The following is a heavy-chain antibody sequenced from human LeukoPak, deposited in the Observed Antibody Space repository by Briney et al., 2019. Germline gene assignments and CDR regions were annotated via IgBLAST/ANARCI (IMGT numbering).Heavy chain of an antibody. Sequence: SETLSLTCTVSGGSISSGSYYWSWIRQPAGKGLEWIGRIYTSGSTNYNPSLKSRVTISVDTSKNQFSLKLSSVTAADTAVYYCARRSWSFWRSQYYYYMDVWGKGTTVTISS. CDR3: ARRSWSFWRSQYYYYMDV. J-gene: IGHJ6*03. V-gene: IGHV4-61*02. D-gene: IGHD3-3*01. CDR1: GGSISSGSYY. CDR2: IYTSGST.